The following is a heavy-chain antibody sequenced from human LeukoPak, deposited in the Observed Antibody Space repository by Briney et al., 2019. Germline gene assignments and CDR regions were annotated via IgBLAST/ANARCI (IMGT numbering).Heavy chain of an antibody. CDR1: GFTFSNYA. J-gene: IGHJ4*02. CDR3: ASLTDYYGSGSYGY. CDR2: ISGSGANT. V-gene: IGHV3-23*01. D-gene: IGHD3-10*01. Sequence: PGGSLRLSCAASGFTFSNYAMTWVRQAPGKGLEWVSTISGSGANTYYADSVRGRFTISRDNSKKTLYLQMNSLRAEDTAVYYCASLTDYYGSGSYGYWGQGTLVTVSS.